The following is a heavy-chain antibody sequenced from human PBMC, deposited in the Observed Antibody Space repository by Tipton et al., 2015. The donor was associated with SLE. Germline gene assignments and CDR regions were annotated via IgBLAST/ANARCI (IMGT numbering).Heavy chain of an antibody. J-gene: IGHJ4*02. CDR3: AKDPIVVVVAASDY. CDR2: ISSSSSYT. V-gene: IGHV3-11*05. CDR1: GFTFSDYY. Sequence: QLVQSGGGLVKPGGSLRLSCAASGFTFSDYYMSWIRQAPGKGLEWVSYISSSSSYTNYADSVKGRFTISRDNAKNSLYLQMNSLRAEDTAVYYCAKDPIVVVVAASDYWGQGTLVTVSS. D-gene: IGHD2-15*01.